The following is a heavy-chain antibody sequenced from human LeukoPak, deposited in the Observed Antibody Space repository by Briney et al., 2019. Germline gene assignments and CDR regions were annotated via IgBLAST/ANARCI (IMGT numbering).Heavy chain of an antibody. CDR1: GGSISSSSYY. D-gene: IGHD4-17*01. CDR3: APTTVTGNWFDP. V-gene: IGHV4-39*01. J-gene: IGHJ5*02. Sequence: SETLSLTCTVSGGSISSSSYYWGWIRQPPGKGLEWIGSIYYSGSTYYNPSLKSRVTISVDTSKNQFSLKLSSVTAADTAVYYCAPTTVTGNWFDPWGQGTLVTVSS. CDR2: IYYSGST.